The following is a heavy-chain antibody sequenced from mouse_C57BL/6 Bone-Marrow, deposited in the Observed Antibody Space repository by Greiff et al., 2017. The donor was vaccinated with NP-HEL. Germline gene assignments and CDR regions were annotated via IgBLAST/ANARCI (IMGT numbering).Heavy chain of an antibody. CDR2: IWSGGST. V-gene: IGHV2-2*01. D-gene: IGHD6-1*01. CDR3: ARNGPLIFNYFDY. J-gene: IGHJ2*01. CDR1: GFSLTSYG. Sequence: VKLVESGPGLVQPSPSLSITCTVSGFSLTSYGVHWVRQSPGKGLEWLGVIWSGGSTDYNAAFITRLSISKDNSKSQVFFKMNSLQAEDTAIYYCARNGPLIFNYFDYWGQGTTLTVSS.